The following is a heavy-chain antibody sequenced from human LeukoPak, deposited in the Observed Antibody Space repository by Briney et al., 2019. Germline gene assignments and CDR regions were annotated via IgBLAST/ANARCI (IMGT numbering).Heavy chain of an antibody. CDR1: GYSFTNYW. Sequence: GESLQISCKGSGYSFTNYWIGWVRQLPGKGLEWMGIIYPGDSDTRYSPSFQGQVTISADKSISTAYLQSSSLKASDTAMYYCARRGGYEHFDYWGPGTLVTVSS. CDR3: ARRGGYEHFDY. J-gene: IGHJ4*02. V-gene: IGHV5-51*01. D-gene: IGHD5-12*01. CDR2: IYPGDSDT.